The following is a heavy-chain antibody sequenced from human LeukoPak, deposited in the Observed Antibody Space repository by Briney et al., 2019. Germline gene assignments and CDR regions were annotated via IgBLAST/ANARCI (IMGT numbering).Heavy chain of an antibody. J-gene: IGHJ4*02. Sequence: ASVKVSCKASGGTFSSYAISWVRQAPGQGLEWMGGIIPIFGTANYAQKFQGRVTITADESTSTAYMELSSLRSEDTAVYYCARDRDFWSGSPSEFDYWGQGTLVTVSS. D-gene: IGHD3-3*01. CDR1: GGTFSSYA. CDR2: IIPIFGTA. CDR3: ARDRDFWSGSPSEFDY. V-gene: IGHV1-69*13.